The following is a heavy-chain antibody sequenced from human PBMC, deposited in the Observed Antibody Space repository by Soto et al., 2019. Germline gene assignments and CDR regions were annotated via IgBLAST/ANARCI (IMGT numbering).Heavy chain of an antibody. Sequence: SETLSLTCTVSGGSISSYYWSWIRQPPGKGLEWIGYIYYSGSTNYNPSLKSRVTISVDTSKNQFSLKLSSVTAADTAVYYCARGGPNKYSGYDHDYWGQGTLVTVSS. V-gene: IGHV4-59*01. CDR2: IYYSGST. CDR1: GGSISSYY. D-gene: IGHD5-12*01. J-gene: IGHJ4*02. CDR3: ARGGPNKYSGYDHDY.